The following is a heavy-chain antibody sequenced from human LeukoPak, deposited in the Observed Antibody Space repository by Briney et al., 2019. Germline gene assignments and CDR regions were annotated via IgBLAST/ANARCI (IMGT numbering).Heavy chain of an antibody. V-gene: IGHV3-21*01. Sequence: PGGSLRLSCAASGFTFSSYSMNWVRQAPGKGLEWVSSISSSSSYIYYADSVKGRFTISRDNAKNTLYLQMNNLRAEDTAIYYCATDSYVSGSYYRLFYWGQGTPVTVSS. CDR3: ATDSYVSGSYYRLFY. D-gene: IGHD3-10*01. CDR1: GFTFSSYS. CDR2: ISSSSSYI. J-gene: IGHJ4*02.